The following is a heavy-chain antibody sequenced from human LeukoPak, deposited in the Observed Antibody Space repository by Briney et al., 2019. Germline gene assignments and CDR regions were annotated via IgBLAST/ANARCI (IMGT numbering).Heavy chain of an antibody. CDR2: IKQDGSEK. Sequence: PGGSLRLSCAASGFTFSSYWMSWVRQAPGKGLEWVANIKQDGSEKYYVDSVKGRFTISRDNAKNSLYLQMNSLRAEDTAVYYCARGTRGFILRGAFDIWGQGTMVTVSS. CDR1: GFTFSSYW. J-gene: IGHJ3*02. CDR3: ARGTRGFILRGAFDI. D-gene: IGHD5-12*01. V-gene: IGHV3-7*01.